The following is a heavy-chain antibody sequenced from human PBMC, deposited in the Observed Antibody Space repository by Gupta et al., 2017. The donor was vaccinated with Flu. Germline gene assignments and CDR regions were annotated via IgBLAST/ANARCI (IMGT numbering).Heavy chain of an antibody. D-gene: IGHD3-9*01. CDR2: INLSGNI. CDR3: ARRGFGYNKAFDI. Sequence: QVQLQPWAAGLLKPSETLSLTCGVSGGSFSGYYWTCVRQAPGKGLEWIGEINLSGNITDNKALKSRLTVSLDTSKNQFSVKLTSMTAADTAMYYCARRGFGYNKAFDIWGQGIPVTVSS. V-gene: IGHV4-34*01. J-gene: IGHJ4*02. CDR1: GGSFSGYY.